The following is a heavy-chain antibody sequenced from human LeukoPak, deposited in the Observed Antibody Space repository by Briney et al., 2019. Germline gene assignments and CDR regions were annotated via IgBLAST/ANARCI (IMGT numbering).Heavy chain of an antibody. CDR3: ARRWILYYFDY. Sequence: SETLSLTCTGSGGSISSYYWSWIRQPAGKGLEGIGRIYTSGSTNYNPSLMSRVTMSVDTSKNQFSLKLSSVTAADTAVYYCARRWILYYFDYWGQGTLVTVSS. D-gene: IGHD2-2*03. CDR1: GGSISSYY. J-gene: IGHJ4*02. V-gene: IGHV4-4*07. CDR2: IYTSGST.